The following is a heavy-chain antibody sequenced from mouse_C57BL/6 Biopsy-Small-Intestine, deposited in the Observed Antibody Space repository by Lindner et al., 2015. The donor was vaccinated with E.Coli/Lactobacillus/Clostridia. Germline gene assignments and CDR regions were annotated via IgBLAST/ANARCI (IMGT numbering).Heavy chain of an antibody. CDR2: IDPENGDT. CDR3: TTSGYSAWFAY. V-gene: IGHV14-4*01. D-gene: IGHD2-3*01. J-gene: IGHJ3*01. CDR1: GFNIKDDY. Sequence: VQLQESGAELVRPGASVKLSCTGFGFNIKDDYMHWVKQRPEQGLEWIGWIDPENGDTEYASKFQGKATLTADTSSNTGYLHLSSLTSEDTAVYYCTTSGYSAWFAYWGQGTLVTVSA.